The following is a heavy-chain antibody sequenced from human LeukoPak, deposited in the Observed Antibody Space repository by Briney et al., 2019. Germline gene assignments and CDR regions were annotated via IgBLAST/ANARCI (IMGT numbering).Heavy chain of an antibody. J-gene: IGHJ2*01. D-gene: IGHD3-3*01. CDR2: IVVGSGNT. CDR3: ARVEREYYDFWSGPPGYFDL. Sequence: SVKVSCKASGFTFTSSAVQWVRQARGQRLEWIGWIVVGSGNTNYAQKFQERVTITRDMSTSTAYMELSSLRSEDTAVYYCARVEREYYDFWSGPPGYFDLWGRGTLVTVSS. V-gene: IGHV1-58*01. CDR1: GFTFTSSA.